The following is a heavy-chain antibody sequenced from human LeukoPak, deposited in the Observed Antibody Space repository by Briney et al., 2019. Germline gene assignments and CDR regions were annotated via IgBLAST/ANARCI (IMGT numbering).Heavy chain of an antibody. CDR3: ARVIAVRRFFDY. D-gene: IGHD6-19*01. CDR2: IYYSGST. CDR1: GGSITSYY. Sequence: SETLSLTCTVSGGSITSYYWSWIRQPPGKGLEWIGHIYYSGSTNYNPSLKSRVTISVDTSKNQFSLKLSSVTAADTAVYYCARVIAVRRFFDYWGQGTLVTVSS. J-gene: IGHJ4*02. V-gene: IGHV4-59*01.